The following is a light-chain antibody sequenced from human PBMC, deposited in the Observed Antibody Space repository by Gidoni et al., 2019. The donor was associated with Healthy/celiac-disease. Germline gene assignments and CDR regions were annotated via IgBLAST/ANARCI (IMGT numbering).Light chain of an antibody. V-gene: IGKV4-1*01. CDR2: WAS. CDR1: QSVLYSSNNNNY. J-gene: IGKJ2*01. Sequence: DLVITPAPYSLAVSLGERATINCKSSQSVLYSSNNNNYLAWYQQKPGQPPKLLIYWASTRESGVPDRFSGSGSGTDFTLTISSLQAEDVAVYYCQQYYSTPYTFGQGTKLEIK. CDR3: QQYYSTPYT.